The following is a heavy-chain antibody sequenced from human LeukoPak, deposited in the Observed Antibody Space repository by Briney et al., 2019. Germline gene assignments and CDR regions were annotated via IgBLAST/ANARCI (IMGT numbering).Heavy chain of an antibody. J-gene: IGHJ4*02. CDR2: ISDNGGST. D-gene: IGHD3-22*01. V-gene: IGHV3-23*01. Sequence: GGSLRLSCAASELSFSSYAMTWVRQAPGKGLEWVSTISDNGGSTYYPDSVKGRFTISRDNSKNTLYLQMNSLRAEDTAVYYCAKGAYYDLWGQGTLVTVSS. CDR3: AKGAYYDL. CDR1: ELSFSSYA.